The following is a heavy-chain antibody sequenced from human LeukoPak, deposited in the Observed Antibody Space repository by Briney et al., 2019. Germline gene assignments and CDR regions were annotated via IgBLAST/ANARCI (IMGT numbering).Heavy chain of an antibody. V-gene: IGHV3-23*01. Sequence: GGSLRLSCAASGFTFSTYAMSWVRQAPGKGLEWASGISGSGGSTYYADSVKGRFTISRDNSKNTLYLQMNSLRAEDTAVYYCAKGRGGSIVVVPAAILDYWGQGTLVTVSS. D-gene: IGHD2-2*01. J-gene: IGHJ4*02. CDR2: ISGSGGST. CDR3: AKGRGGSIVVVPAAILDY. CDR1: GFTFSTYA.